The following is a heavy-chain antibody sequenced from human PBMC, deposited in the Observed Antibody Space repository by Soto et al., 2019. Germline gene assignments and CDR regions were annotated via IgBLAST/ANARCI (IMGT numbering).Heavy chain of an antibody. D-gene: IGHD2-21*01. CDR1: GGSISSGGYY. V-gene: IGHV4-31*03. J-gene: IGHJ4*02. CDR2: ISHSGST. Sequence: QVQLQESGPGLVKPSQTLSLTCTVSGGSISSGGYYWRWSRPHTGKGLEWIGDISHSGSTYYNPSLTSRVTISVDTSKNQCSLNLSSVTAADTAVYYCASGEMGEMLEYWGQGTRVTVSS. CDR3: ASGEMGEMLEY.